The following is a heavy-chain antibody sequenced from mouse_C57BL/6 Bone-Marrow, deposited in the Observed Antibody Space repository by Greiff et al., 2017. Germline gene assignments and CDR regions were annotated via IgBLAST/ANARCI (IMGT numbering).Heavy chain of an antibody. CDR3: ARWGMAPFDY. Sequence: QVQLQQPGAELVKPGASLKLSCKASGYTFTSYWMHWVKQRPGQGLEWIGEIDPSDSYTNYNQKFKGKATLTVDTSSSTAYMQLSSLTSEASAVYYCARWGMAPFDYWGQGTTLTVSS. J-gene: IGHJ2*01. CDR1: GYTFTSYW. D-gene: IGHD2-3*01. V-gene: IGHV1-50*01. CDR2: IDPSDSYT.